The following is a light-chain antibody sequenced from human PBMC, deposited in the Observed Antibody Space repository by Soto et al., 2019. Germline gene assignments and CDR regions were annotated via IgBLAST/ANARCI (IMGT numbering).Light chain of an antibody. CDR2: GAS. J-gene: IGKJ4*01. CDR3: QQYNNWPPEVT. Sequence: EIVMTQSPATLSVSPGESDTISCRASQSGSSNLACYQLKPGQATRLLIYGASTMATGIPSRFSGSGSGPEFTLTISSLQSEDFAVYYCQQYNNWPPEVTFGGGTKVEIK. CDR1: QSGSSN. V-gene: IGKV3-15*01.